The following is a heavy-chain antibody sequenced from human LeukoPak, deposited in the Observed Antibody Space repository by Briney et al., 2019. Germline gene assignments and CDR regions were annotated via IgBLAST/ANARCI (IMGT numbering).Heavy chain of an antibody. D-gene: IGHD2-2*01. CDR2: IKQDGSEK. V-gene: IGHV3-7*01. J-gene: IGHJ6*03. Sequence: PGGSLRLSCAASGFTFSSYWMSWVRQAPGKGLEWVANIKQDGSEKYYVDSVKGRFTISRDNAKNSLYLQMNGLRAEDTAVYYCARVPYFCSSTSCPLYYMDVWGKGTTVTVSS. CDR3: ARVPYFCSSTSCPLYYMDV. CDR1: GFTFSSYW.